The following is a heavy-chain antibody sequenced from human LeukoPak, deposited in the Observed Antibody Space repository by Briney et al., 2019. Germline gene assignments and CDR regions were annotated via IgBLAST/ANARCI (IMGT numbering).Heavy chain of an antibody. J-gene: IGHJ5*02. D-gene: IGHD3-10*01. CDR2: ISGSGDST. CDR1: GFTFSNYA. V-gene: IGHV3-23*01. CDR3: ASNYYGSGSYYH. Sequence: PGGSLRLSCAASGFTFSNYAMRWVRQAPGKGLEWVSGISGSGDSTYYADSVKGRFTISRDNSKNTLYLQMNSLRAEDTAVYYCASNYYGSGSYYHWGQGTLVTVSS.